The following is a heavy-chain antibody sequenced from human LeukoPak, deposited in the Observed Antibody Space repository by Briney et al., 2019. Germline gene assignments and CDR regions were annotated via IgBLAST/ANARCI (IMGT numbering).Heavy chain of an antibody. V-gene: IGHV1-69*05. CDR1: GGTFSSYA. J-gene: IGHJ4*02. CDR3: ARGPPVYYDFWSGYYTGLDY. D-gene: IGHD3-3*01. CDR2: IIPIFGTA. Sequence: ASVKVSCKASGGTFSSYAISWLRQAPGQGLEWMGRIIPIFGTANYAQKFQGRVTITRNTSISTAYMELSSLRSEDTAVYYCARGPPVYYDFWSGYYTGLDYWGQGTLVTVSS.